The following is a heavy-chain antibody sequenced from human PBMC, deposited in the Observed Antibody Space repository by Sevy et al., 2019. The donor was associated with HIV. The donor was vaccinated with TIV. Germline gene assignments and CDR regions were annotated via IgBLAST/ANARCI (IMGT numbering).Heavy chain of an antibody. J-gene: IGHJ6*02. Sequence: SETLSLTCTVSGGSISSGGYYWSWIRQHPGKGLEWIGYIYYSGSTYYNPSLKSRVTISVDTSKNQFSLKLSSVTAADTAVYYCAGEIFGVANTGYYGMDVWGQGTTVTVSS. CDR3: AGEIFGVANTGYYGMDV. D-gene: IGHD3-3*01. CDR2: IYYSGST. CDR1: GGSISSGGYY. V-gene: IGHV4-31*03.